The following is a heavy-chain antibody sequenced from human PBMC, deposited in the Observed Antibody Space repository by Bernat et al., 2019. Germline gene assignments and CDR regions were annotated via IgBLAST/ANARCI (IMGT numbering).Heavy chain of an antibody. Sequence: EVELVESGGTLVQPGGSLRLSCAASGFMFTKYAMHWVRQAPGKGPEYLSSILGSGDSTQYANSVKGRFIISRDNSKNTLYLHMGSLRPDDMAVYYCVRDKDGGYAFDHWGQGTLVTVSS. D-gene: IGHD5-12*01. V-gene: IGHV3-64*01. CDR2: ILGSGDST. CDR3: VRDKDGGYAFDH. CDR1: GFMFTKYA. J-gene: IGHJ4*02.